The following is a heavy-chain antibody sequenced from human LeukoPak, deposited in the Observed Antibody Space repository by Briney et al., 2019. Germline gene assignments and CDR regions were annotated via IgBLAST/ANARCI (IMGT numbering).Heavy chain of an antibody. D-gene: IGHD1-26*01. CDR2: ISSTGAI. CDR3: ARSTSYYFDY. Sequence: PGGSLRLSCAATGFTFSGFEMNWVRQAPGKGLEWVSYISSTGAIYYADSVKGRFTSSRDNAKNSLFLQMNSLRDEDTAVYYCARSTSYYFDYWGQGILVTVSS. V-gene: IGHV3-48*03. CDR1: GFTFSGFE. J-gene: IGHJ4*02.